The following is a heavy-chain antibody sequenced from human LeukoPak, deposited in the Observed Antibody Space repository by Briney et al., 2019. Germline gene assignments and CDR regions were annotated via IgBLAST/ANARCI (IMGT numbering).Heavy chain of an antibody. V-gene: IGHV4-39*01. CDR1: VGSISSSSYY. CDR3: ASASPTVTSDAFDI. CDR2: IYYSGST. J-gene: IGHJ3*02. Sequence: SETLSLTCTVSVGSISSSSYYWGWIRQPPGKGLEWIGSIYYSGSTYYNPSLKSRVTISVDTSKNQFSLKLSSVTAADTAVYYCASASPTVTSDAFDIWGQGTMVTVSP. D-gene: IGHD4-17*01.